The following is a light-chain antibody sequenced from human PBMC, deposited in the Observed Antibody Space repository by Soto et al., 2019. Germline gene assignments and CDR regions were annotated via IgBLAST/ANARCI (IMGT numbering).Light chain of an antibody. V-gene: IGKV1-33*01. J-gene: IGKJ4*01. CDR1: QDISNY. CDR2: DAS. Sequence: DVKMTQSPSSLSASVGDRVTITCQASQDISNYVNWYQQKPGKAPKLLIYDASNLETGVPSRFSGSGSGTDFTFTISSLQPEDIATYYCQQYDNPLTFGGGTKVDI. CDR3: QQYDNPLT.